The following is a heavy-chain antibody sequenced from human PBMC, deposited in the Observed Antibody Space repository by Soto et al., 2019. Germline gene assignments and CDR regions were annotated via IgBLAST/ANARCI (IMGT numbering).Heavy chain of an antibody. CDR2: ISGSGGST. J-gene: IGHJ4*02. D-gene: IGHD5-18*01. CDR3: AKDRRGYSYGYYFDY. Sequence: GGSLRLSCAASGFTFSSYAMSWVRQAPGKGLEWVSAISGSGGSTYYADSVKGRFTISRDNSKNTLYLQMNSLRAEDTAVYYCAKDRRGYSYGYYFDYWGQGTLVTVSS. V-gene: IGHV3-23*01. CDR1: GFTFSSYA.